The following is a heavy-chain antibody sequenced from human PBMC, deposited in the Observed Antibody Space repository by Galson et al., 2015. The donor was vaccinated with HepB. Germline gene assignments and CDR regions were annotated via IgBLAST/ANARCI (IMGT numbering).Heavy chain of an antibody. J-gene: IGHJ5*02. Sequence: ETLSLTCTVSGGSISSSSYYWGWIRQPPGKGLEWIGSICYSGSTYYNPSLKSRVTISVDTSKNQFSLKLSSVTAADTAVYYCARQPLYGSGGWFDPWGQGTLVTVSS. V-gene: IGHV4-39*07. CDR1: GGSISSSSYY. CDR3: ARQPLYGSGGWFDP. CDR2: ICYSGST. D-gene: IGHD3-10*01.